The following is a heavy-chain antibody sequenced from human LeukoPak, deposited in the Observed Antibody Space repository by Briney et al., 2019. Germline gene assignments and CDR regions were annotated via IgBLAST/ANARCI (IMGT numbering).Heavy chain of an antibody. Sequence: GGSLRLSRAASGVTFKNYDMSWVRQAAGKGLEWVSAISGTGGGTYYAHSVKGRFTISRDNSKNTLYVQMNSLRAEDTAIYYTASNYYGPGSYPPQGAWGQGTTVTVSS. CDR2: ISGTGGGT. CDR3: ASNYYGPGSYPPQGA. CDR1: GVTFKNYD. V-gene: IGHV3-23*01. D-gene: IGHD3-10*01. J-gene: IGHJ6*02.